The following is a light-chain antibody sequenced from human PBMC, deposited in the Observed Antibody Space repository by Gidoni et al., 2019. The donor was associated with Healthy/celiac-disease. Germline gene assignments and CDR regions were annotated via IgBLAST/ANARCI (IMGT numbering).Light chain of an antibody. J-gene: IGKJ2*01. CDR3: QQYNSYRYT. CDR1: QRISSW. Sequence: DIQMTQYPSTLSASVGDRVTITCRASQRISSWLAWYQQKPGKAPKLLIYKASSLESGVPSRFSGSGSGTESTLTISSLPPDDFATYYCQQYNSYRYTFGQXTKLEIK. V-gene: IGKV1-5*03. CDR2: KAS.